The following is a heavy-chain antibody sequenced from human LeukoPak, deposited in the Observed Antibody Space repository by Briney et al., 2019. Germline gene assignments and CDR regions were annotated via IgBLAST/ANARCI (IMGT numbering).Heavy chain of an antibody. J-gene: IGHJ4*02. Sequence: GGSLRLSCAASGFTFSTYSMNWVRQAPGKGLEWVSPISSSNSYIYYADSMKGRLTISRDNAKNALYLQMNSLRAEDTAVYYCARGGLELDYWGQGTLVTVSS. CDR3: ARGGLELDY. D-gene: IGHD1-7*01. CDR1: GFTFSTYS. CDR2: ISSSNSYI. V-gene: IGHV3-21*01.